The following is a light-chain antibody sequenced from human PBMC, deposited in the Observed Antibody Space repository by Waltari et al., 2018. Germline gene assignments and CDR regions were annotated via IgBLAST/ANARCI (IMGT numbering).Light chain of an antibody. CDR2: EAS. CDR1: QSVSSH. V-gene: IGKV3-11*01. Sequence: IVLTQSPATLSLSPGDTATLSCRASQSVSSHLAWYQQKPGQAPRLLIYEASKMATGIPARFSVSGSGTDFTLTITSLEPEDFAVFFCQQRSNWPSFGPGTKVEIK. CDR3: QQRSNWPS. J-gene: IGKJ1*01.